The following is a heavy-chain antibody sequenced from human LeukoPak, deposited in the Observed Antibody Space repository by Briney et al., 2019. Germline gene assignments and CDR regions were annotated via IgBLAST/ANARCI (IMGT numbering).Heavy chain of an antibody. J-gene: IGHJ6*02. Sequence: ASVKVSCKASGYTFTGYYSHWVRQAPGQGLEWMGWINPNSGGTNYAQMFQGRVTMTRDTSISTAYMELSRLRSDDTAFYYCARVPVHTSSDGVDVWGQGTMVTVSS. V-gene: IGHV1-2*02. CDR1: GYTFTGYY. CDR2: INPNSGGT. CDR3: ARVPVHTSSDGVDV.